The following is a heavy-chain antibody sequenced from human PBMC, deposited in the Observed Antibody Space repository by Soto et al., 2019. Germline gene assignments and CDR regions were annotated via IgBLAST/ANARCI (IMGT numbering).Heavy chain of an antibody. CDR3: ARALPYSSSGDS. D-gene: IGHD6-13*01. CDR2: ISASNGNI. Sequence: QVQLVQSGAEVKKPGASVRVSCKASGYTFTTYGISWVRQAPGQGLEWMVWISASNGNIYYGQKFQGRVTMTTDSFTSTAYMELSSLTSDDTAVYYCARALPYSSSGDSWGRGTLVTVSS. J-gene: IGHJ4*02. CDR1: GYTFTTYG. V-gene: IGHV1-18*01.